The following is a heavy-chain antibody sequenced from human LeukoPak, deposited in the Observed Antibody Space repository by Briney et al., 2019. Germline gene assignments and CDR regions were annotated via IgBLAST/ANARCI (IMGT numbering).Heavy chain of an antibody. CDR1: GFTFSSYA. D-gene: IGHD6-19*01. V-gene: IGHV3-23*01. CDR2: ISGSGDRT. CDR3: PQEDRTGWWSED. J-gene: IGHJ6*02. Sequence: GGSLRLSCAASGFTFSSYAMSWVRQAPGKGLEWGSAISGSGDRTYYADSEKGRFTISRDNSKNTLDLQMNILRAEDTAVYYCPQEDRTGWWSEDRGPGPTVTAYS.